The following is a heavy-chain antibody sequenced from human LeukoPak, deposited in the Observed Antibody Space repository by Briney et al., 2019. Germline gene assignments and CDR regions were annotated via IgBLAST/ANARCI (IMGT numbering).Heavy chain of an antibody. V-gene: IGHV1-2*06. CDR3: ASYPRYSSTPPFDY. D-gene: IGHD6-19*01. J-gene: IGHJ4*02. Sequence: ASVKVSCKXSGYSFTGQDMHWVRQAPGQGLEWMGRINPNSGDTNYAQKFQGRVTMTRDTTISTAYMELNRLTSDDTAVYYCASYPRYSSTPPFDYWGQGTPVTVSS. CDR2: INPNSGDT. CDR1: GYSFTGQD.